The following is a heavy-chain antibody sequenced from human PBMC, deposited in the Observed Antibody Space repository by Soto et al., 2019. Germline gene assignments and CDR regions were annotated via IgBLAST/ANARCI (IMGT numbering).Heavy chain of an antibody. J-gene: IGHJ4*02. CDR1: GFTFGDYA. Sequence: GGSRRLSCPASGFTFGDYAMSWFRQAPGKGLEWVGFIRSKAYGGTTEYAASVKGRFTISRDDSKSIAYLQMNSLKTEDTAVYYCTRDPVSGYCSGGSCWRWGQGTLVNVSS. V-gene: IGHV3-49*03. CDR3: TRDPVSGYCSGGSCWR. CDR2: IRSKAYGGTT. D-gene: IGHD2-15*01.